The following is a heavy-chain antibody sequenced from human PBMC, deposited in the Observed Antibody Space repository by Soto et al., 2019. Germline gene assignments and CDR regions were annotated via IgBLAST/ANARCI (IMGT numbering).Heavy chain of an antibody. D-gene: IGHD2-2*01. Sequence: NPSETLSLTCTVSGGSISSYYWSWIRQPPGKGLEWIGYIYYSGSTNYNPSLKSRVTISVDTSKNQFSLKLSSVTAADTAVYYCARDSTEYYYYYGMDVWGQGTTVTVSS. CDR2: IYYSGST. CDR3: ARDSTEYYYYYGMDV. J-gene: IGHJ6*02. V-gene: IGHV4-59*01. CDR1: GGSISSYY.